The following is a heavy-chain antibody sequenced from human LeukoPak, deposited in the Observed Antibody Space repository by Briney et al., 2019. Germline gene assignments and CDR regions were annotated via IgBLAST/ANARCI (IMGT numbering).Heavy chain of an antibody. CDR3: ARGKQLWLYYFDY. Sequence: GGSLRLSCAASGFTFSSYGMHWVRQAPGKGLEWVAVISYDGSNKYYADSVKGRFTISRDNSKNTLYLQMNSLRAEDTAVYYCARGKQLWLYYFDYWGQGTLVTVSS. V-gene: IGHV3-30*19. CDR2: ISYDGSNK. J-gene: IGHJ4*02. CDR1: GFTFSSYG. D-gene: IGHD5-18*01.